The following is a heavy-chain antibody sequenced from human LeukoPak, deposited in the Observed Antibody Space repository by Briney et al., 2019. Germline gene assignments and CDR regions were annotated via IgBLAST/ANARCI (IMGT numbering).Heavy chain of an antibody. V-gene: IGHV3-7*01. CDR1: GFTFSSYW. CDR3: ARTKARVTENDY. Sequence: PGESLTLSCAASGFTFSSYWMSWVRQAPGKGLEWVANIKQDGSEKYNLDSVKGRFTISRYNDKNSLYLQMNSLRAEDTAVYYCARTKARVTENDYWCQGTLVSVSS. CDR2: IKQDGSEK. J-gene: IGHJ4*02. D-gene: IGHD5-18*01.